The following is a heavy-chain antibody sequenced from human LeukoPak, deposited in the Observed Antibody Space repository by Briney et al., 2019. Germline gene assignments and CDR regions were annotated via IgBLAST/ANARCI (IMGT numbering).Heavy chain of an antibody. J-gene: IGHJ4*02. CDR1: GGSFSGYY. V-gene: IGHV4-34*01. D-gene: IGHD3-10*01. Sequence: SETLSLTCAVYGGSFSGYYWSWIRQPPGKGLEWIGEINHSGSTNYNPSLKSRVTISVDTSKNQFSLKLSSVTAADTAVYYCARPRYYGSGSSDYWGQGTLVTVSS. CDR2: INHSGST. CDR3: ARPRYYGSGSSDY.